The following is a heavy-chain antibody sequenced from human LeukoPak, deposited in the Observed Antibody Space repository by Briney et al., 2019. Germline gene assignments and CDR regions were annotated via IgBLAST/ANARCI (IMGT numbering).Heavy chain of an antibody. Sequence: ASVKVSCKASAYTFTGYYMHWVRQAPGQGLEWMGRINPNSGGTNYAQKFQGRVTMTRDTSISTAYMELSRLRSDDTAVYYCARDLGGLILSGWVSWGQGTLVTVSS. CDR3: ARDLGGLILSGWVS. V-gene: IGHV1-2*06. CDR2: INPNSGGT. J-gene: IGHJ5*02. D-gene: IGHD6-19*01. CDR1: AYTFTGYY.